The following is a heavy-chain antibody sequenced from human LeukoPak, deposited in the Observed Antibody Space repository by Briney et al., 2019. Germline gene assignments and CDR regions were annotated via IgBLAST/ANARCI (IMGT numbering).Heavy chain of an antibody. J-gene: IGHJ4*02. Sequence: GGSLRLSCSVSGFTFSSHAMHWVRQAPGKGLECVAYISYDGSFQYHADSVKGRFTISRDNAQNTLFLQMDSLRPEDTAVYYCVRSLRSADFWGQGTLVTVSS. CDR1: GFTFSSHA. CDR2: ISYDGSFQ. CDR3: VRSLRSADF. V-gene: IGHV3-30-3*01.